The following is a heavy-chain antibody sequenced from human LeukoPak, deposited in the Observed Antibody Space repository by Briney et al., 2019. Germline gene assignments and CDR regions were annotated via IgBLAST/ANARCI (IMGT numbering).Heavy chain of an antibody. CDR1: GGSISSYY. CDR2: IYYSGST. Sequence: SETLSLTCTVSGGSISSYYWSWIRQPPGKGLEWIGYIYYSGSTNYNPSLKSRVTISVDTSKNQFSLKLSSVTAADTAVYYCARGNIVVVPAAMGFDYWGQGILVTVSS. V-gene: IGHV4-59*01. D-gene: IGHD2-2*01. J-gene: IGHJ4*02. CDR3: ARGNIVVVPAAMGFDY.